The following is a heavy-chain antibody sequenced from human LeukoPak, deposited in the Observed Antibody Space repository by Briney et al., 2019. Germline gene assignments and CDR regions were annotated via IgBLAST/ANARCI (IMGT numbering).Heavy chain of an antibody. CDR3: ARGSSSWYLGNWFDP. Sequence: SETLSLTCTVSGYSISSGYYWGWIRQPPGKGLEWIGSIYHSGSTYYNPSLKSRVTISVDTSKNQFSLKLSSVTAADTAVYYCARGSSSWYLGNWFDPWGQGTLVTVSS. CDR1: GYSISSGYY. D-gene: IGHD6-13*01. V-gene: IGHV4-38-2*02. CDR2: IYHSGST. J-gene: IGHJ5*02.